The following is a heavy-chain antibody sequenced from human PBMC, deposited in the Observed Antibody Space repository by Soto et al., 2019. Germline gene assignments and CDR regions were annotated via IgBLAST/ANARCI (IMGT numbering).Heavy chain of an antibody. CDR1: GYNFISHS. J-gene: IGHJ6*02. CDR3: ASSAFCGGAPVRRDTEV. V-gene: IGHV1-18*01. CDR2: ISAYNGNT. D-gene: IGHD2-21*01. Sequence: QIQLVQSGGEVKKPGASVKVSCKSSGYNFISHSITWVRQAPGQALEWMGRISAYNGNTNHAQKFQGRLTMTTDTSNSTADMRLTSLSSNDTAGCYSASSAFCGGAPVRRDTEVWDQGTTVTVSS.